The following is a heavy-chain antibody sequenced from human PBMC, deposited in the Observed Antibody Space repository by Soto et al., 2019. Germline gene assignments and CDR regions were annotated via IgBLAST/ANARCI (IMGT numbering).Heavy chain of an antibody. CDR1: GYTFTKYY. CDR2: INPSAGST. V-gene: IGHV1-46*01. Sequence: GASVKVSCKASGYTFTKYYMYWVRQAPGQGLEWMGIINPSAGSTNYAQKFQGRITMTRNTSTSTVDMVLSSLRSEDTAVYYCARVPLYYDRSGFHYDHHYGMDVWGQGTSVTVSS. CDR3: ARVPLYYDRSGFHYDHHYGMDV. J-gene: IGHJ6*02. D-gene: IGHD3-22*01.